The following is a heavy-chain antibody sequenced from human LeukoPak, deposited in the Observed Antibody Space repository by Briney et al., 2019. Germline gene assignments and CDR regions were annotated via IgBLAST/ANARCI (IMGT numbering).Heavy chain of an antibody. D-gene: IGHD2-8*02. V-gene: IGHV3-23*01. CDR3: AKVDGDIVLVVYAIRPFDY. J-gene: IGHJ4*02. CDR2: ISGSGGNT. CDR1: TXX. Sequence: TXXMXWXRXAPXKGLEWVSTISGSGGNTYYADSAKGRFTISRDNSKNTLYLQMNSLRAEDTAVYYCAKVDGDIVLVVYAIRPFDYWGQGTLVTVSS.